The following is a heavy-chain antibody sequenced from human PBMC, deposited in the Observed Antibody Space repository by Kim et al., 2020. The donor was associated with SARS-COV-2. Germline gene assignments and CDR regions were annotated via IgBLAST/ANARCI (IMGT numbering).Heavy chain of an antibody. V-gene: IGHV3-7*01. J-gene: IGHJ6*02. D-gene: IGHD6-19*01. CDR2: IKKDGYEK. Sequence: GGSLRLSCAASGFVFSNYWMTWVRQAPGKGLEWVANIKKDGYEKFYVDSVKRRFTISRDNSKSSLFLQLNSLRHEDTAVYYCVRDGGGTVAVTGPPSCNYGLYIWGQGATVIVSS. CDR1: GFVFSNYW. CDR3: VRDGGGTVAVTGPPSCNYGLYI.